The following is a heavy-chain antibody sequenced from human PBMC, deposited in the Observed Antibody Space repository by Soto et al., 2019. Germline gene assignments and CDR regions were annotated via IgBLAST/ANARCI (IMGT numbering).Heavy chain of an antibody. CDR3: ARVALSGGGWLDP. J-gene: IGHJ5*02. Sequence: QVQLVQSGAEVKKPGASVNVSCKASGYTFTSYYMHWVRQAPGQGLEWKGIINPRGGSTTYAQKFQGRVTVTRDTSTSTVYMELSNLRSDDTAIYYCARVALSGGGWLDPWGQGTLVTVSS. CDR2: INPRGGST. V-gene: IGHV1-46*01. CDR1: GYTFTSYY. D-gene: IGHD1-26*01.